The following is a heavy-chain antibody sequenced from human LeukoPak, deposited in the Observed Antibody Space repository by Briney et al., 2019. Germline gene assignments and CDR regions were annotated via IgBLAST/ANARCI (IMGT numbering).Heavy chain of an antibody. D-gene: IGHD3-10*01. Sequence: SETLSLTCTVSGASISSYYWSWVRQPPGKGLEWIGYIYYSGSTNYNPSRKSRVTISVDTSKNQFSLKLSSVTAADTAVYYCARDPLFDWFDPWGQGTLVTVS. CDR3: ARDPLFDWFDP. CDR1: GASISSYY. CDR2: IYYSGST. V-gene: IGHV4-59*01. J-gene: IGHJ5*02.